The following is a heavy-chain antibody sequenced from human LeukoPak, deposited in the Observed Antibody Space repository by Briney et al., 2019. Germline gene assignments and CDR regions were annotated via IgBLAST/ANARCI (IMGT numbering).Heavy chain of an antibody. D-gene: IGHD6-19*01. CDR2: IIPIFGTA. J-gene: IGHJ5*02. CDR1: GGTFSSYA. Sequence: WASVKVSCKASGGTFSSYAISWVRQAPGQGLEWMGRIIPIFGTANYAQKFQGRVTLTTDEPTSTAYMELTSLRAEDTAVYYCARSTQYSSDSLWFDPWGQGTLVTVS. V-gene: IGHV1-69*05. CDR3: ARSTQYSSDSLWFDP.